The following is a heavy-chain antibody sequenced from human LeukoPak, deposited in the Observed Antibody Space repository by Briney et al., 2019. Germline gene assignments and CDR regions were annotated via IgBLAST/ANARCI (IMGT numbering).Heavy chain of an antibody. Sequence: SETLSLTCTVSGDSISSYYWSWIRQPPGKGLEWIGYIYYSGSTNYNPSLKSRVTISVDTSKNQFSLKLSSVTAADTAVYYCARGQWLRYFDYWGQGTLVTVSS. CDR3: ARGQWLRYFDY. CDR1: GDSISSYY. V-gene: IGHV4-59*01. J-gene: IGHJ4*02. D-gene: IGHD6-19*01. CDR2: IYYSGST.